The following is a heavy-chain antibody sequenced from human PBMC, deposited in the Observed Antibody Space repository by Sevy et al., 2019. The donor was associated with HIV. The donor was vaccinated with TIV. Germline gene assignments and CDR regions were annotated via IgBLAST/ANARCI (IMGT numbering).Heavy chain of an antibody. CDR2: IKSKTDGGTT. J-gene: IGHJ4*02. Sequence: GSLRLSCAASGFTFSNAWMSWVRQAPGKGLEWVGRIKSKTDGGTTDYAAPVKGRFTISRDDSKNTLYLQMNSLKTEDTAVYYCTTDSSGIPYYFDYWGQGTLVTVSS. D-gene: IGHD6-19*01. CDR1: GFTFSNAW. CDR3: TTDSSGIPYYFDY. V-gene: IGHV3-15*01.